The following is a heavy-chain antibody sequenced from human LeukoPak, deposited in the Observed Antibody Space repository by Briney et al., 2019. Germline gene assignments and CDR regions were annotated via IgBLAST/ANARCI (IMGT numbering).Heavy chain of an antibody. Sequence: PSETLSLTCAVYGGSFSGYYWSWIRQPPGKGLEWIGEINHSGSTNYNPSLKSRVTISVDTSKNQFSLKLSSVTAADTAVYYCARGGARYFDWSTRNWFDPRGQGTLVTVSS. CDR3: ARGGARYFDWSTRNWFDP. J-gene: IGHJ5*02. D-gene: IGHD3-9*01. CDR2: INHSGST. CDR1: GGSFSGYY. V-gene: IGHV4-34*01.